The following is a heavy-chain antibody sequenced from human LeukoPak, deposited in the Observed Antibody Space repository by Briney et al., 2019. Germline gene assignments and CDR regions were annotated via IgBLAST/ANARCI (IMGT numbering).Heavy chain of an antibody. CDR1: GFTFSGSA. V-gene: IGHV3-73*01. Sequence: GGSLRLSCAASGFTFSGSAMRWVRQASGKGLEWVGRIRSKANSYATAYAASVKGRFTISRDDSKNTAYLQMNSLKTEDTAVYYCTQQDSSTYYQIFHWGQGTLVTVSS. CDR3: TQQDSSTYYQIFH. D-gene: IGHD3-22*01. CDR2: IRSKANSYAT. J-gene: IGHJ4*02.